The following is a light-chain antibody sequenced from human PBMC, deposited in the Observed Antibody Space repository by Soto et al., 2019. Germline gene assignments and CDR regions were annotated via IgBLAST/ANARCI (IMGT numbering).Light chain of an antibody. Sequence: QSALTQPASVSGSPGQSITISCSGTSXDVGSYNHVAWYQQFPGKTPKLIIYEVTYRPSGVYHRFSASKSGNTASLTISGLQAEDEADYYCISYTGSSTSYVFGTGTKITVL. CDR1: SXDVGSYNH. V-gene: IGLV2-14*01. CDR2: EVT. CDR3: ISYTGSSTSYV. J-gene: IGLJ1*01.